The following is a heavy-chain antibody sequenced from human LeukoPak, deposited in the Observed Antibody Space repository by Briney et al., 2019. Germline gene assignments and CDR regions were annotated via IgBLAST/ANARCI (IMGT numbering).Heavy chain of an antibody. Sequence: GGSLRLSCAASGFIFSSYGMHWVRQAPGKGLEWVAVISHDGSNKYYADSVKGRFTISRDNSKNTLYLQVNSLRAEDTAVYYCAKGYGQQLVNNWFDPWGQGTLVTVSS. CDR3: AKGYGQQLVNNWFDP. J-gene: IGHJ5*02. V-gene: IGHV3-30*18. D-gene: IGHD6-13*01. CDR1: GFIFSSYG. CDR2: ISHDGSNK.